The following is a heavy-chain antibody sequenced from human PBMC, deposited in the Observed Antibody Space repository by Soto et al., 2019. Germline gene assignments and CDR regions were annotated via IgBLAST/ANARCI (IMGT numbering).Heavy chain of an antibody. D-gene: IGHD3-3*01. J-gene: IGHJ3*02. V-gene: IGHV1-2*02. CDR1: GYPVTAYY. Sequence: QLHLVQSGAVVKKPGASVTVSCSASGYPVTAYYMHWVRQAPGRGLEWMGGINPATGAAKYTQTFQGRVTMTRDTSTSTVVMALSGLTSADTAVFSCARGGGVGVAGSAAFDMWGQGTLVTVSS. CDR2: INPATGAA. CDR3: ARGGGVGVAGSAAFDM.